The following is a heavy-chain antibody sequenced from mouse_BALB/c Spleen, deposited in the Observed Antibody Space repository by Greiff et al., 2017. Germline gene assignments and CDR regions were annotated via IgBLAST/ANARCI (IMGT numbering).Heavy chain of an antibody. J-gene: IGHJ4*01. CDR2: ISSGGSYT. V-gene: IGHV5-9-4*01. CDR1: GFTFSSYA. Sequence: EVQLVESGGGLVKPGGSLKLSCAASGFTFSSYAMSWVRQSPEKRLEWVAEISSGGSYTYYPDTVTGRFTISRDNAKNTLYLEMSSLRSEDTAMYYCARDRELRWAMDYWGQGTSVTVSS. CDR3: ARDRELRWAMDY. D-gene: IGHD2-3*01.